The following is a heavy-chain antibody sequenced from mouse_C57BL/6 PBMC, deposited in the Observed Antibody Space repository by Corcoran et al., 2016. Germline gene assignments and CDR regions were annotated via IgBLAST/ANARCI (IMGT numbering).Heavy chain of an antibody. D-gene: IGHD2-4*01. Sequence: QAYLQQSGAELVRPGASVKMSCKASGYTFTSYNMHWVKQTPRQGLEWIGAIYPGNGDTSYNQKFKGKATLTVDKSSSTAYMQLSSLTSEDSVVYFCARGIYYDYDGFDYWGQGTTLTVSS. CDR1: GYTFTSYN. J-gene: IGHJ2*01. CDR2: IYPGNGDT. CDR3: ARGIYYDYDGFDY. V-gene: IGHV1-12*01.